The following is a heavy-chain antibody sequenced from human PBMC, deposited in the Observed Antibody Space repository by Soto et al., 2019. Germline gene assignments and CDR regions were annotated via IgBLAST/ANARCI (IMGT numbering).Heavy chain of an antibody. Sequence: ASVKVSCKASGYTFTSYDTNWVRHATGQGLEWMGWMNPNRGNTGYAQKFQGRVTMTRNTSISTAYMELSSLRSEDTAVYYCARGTLTIFGVVPYYYYGMDVWGQGTTVTVSS. V-gene: IGHV1-8*01. D-gene: IGHD3-3*01. CDR2: MNPNRGNT. CDR3: ARGTLTIFGVVPYYYYGMDV. CDR1: GYTFTSYD. J-gene: IGHJ6*02.